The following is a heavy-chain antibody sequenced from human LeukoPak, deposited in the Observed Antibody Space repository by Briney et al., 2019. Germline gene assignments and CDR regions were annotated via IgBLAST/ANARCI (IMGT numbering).Heavy chain of an antibody. CDR1: GFTFSSYA. V-gene: IGHV3-30-3*01. D-gene: IGHD1-20*01. J-gene: IGHJ4*02. CDR2: ISYDGSNK. Sequence: PGGSLRLSCAASGFTFSSYAMHWVRQAPGKGLEWVAVISYDGSNKYYADSVKGRFTISRDNSKNTLYLQMNSLGAEDTAVYYCAGPNWNYFDYWGQGTLVTVSS. CDR3: AGPNWNYFDY.